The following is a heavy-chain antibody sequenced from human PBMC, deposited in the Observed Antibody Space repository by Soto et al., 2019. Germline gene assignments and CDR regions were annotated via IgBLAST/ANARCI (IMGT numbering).Heavy chain of an antibody. V-gene: IGHV4-39*01. D-gene: IGHD5-12*01. J-gene: IGHJ4*02. CDR2: IYYSGST. CDR3: AEGDSGYDYFDY. CDR1: GGSISSSSYY. Sequence: SSETLSLTCTVSGGSISSSSYYWGWIRQPPGKGLEWIGSIYYSGSTYYNPSLKSRVTISVDTSKNQFSLKLSSVTAADTAAYYCAEGDSGYDYFDYWGQGTLVTVSS.